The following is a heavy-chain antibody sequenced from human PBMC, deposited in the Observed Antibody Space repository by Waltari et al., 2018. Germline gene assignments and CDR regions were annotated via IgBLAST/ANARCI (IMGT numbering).Heavy chain of an antibody. CDR1: GYTFTGYY. V-gene: IGHV1-2*02. D-gene: IGHD6-13*01. J-gene: IGHJ5*02. CDR3: ARAYSSSWYYWFDP. Sequence: QVQLVQSGAEVKKPGASVKVSCKASGYTFTGYYMHWVRQAPGQGLEWMGWSNPNSGGTNYAQKFQGRVTRTRDTSISTAYMELSRLRSDDTAVYYCARAYSSSWYYWFDPWGQGTLVTVSS. CDR2: SNPNSGGT.